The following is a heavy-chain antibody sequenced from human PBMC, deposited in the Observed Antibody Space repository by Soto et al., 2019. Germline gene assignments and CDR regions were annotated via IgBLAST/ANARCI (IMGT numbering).Heavy chain of an antibody. CDR1: GFTFSGSA. V-gene: IGHV3-73*01. Sequence: PGGSLRLSCAASGFTFSGSAIHWVRQASGKGLEWVGRIRSKANSYATAYAASVKGRFTISRDDSKNTAYLQMNSLKTEDTAVYYCTYSSSWSYDAFDIWGQGTMVTVSS. J-gene: IGHJ3*02. CDR2: IRSKANSYAT. D-gene: IGHD6-13*01. CDR3: TYSSSWSYDAFDI.